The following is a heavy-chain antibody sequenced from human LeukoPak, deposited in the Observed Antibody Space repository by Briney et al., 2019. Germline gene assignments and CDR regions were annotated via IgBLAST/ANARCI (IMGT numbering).Heavy chain of an antibody. Sequence: GGSLRLSCAASGFTFSSYTMTWVRQAPGKGLVWVSRIHSDGSSTNYADSVKGRFTISRDNAKNTLYLQMNSLRAEDTAVYYCARDGPAPRGIDYWGQGTLVTVSS. D-gene: IGHD2-2*01. V-gene: IGHV3-74*01. CDR1: GFTFSSYT. CDR2: IHSDGSST. J-gene: IGHJ4*02. CDR3: ARDGPAPRGIDY.